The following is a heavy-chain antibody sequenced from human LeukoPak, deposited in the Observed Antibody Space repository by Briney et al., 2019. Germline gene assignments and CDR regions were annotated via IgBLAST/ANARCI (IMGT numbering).Heavy chain of an antibody. D-gene: IGHD2-8*01. Sequence: PGGSLRLSCAASGFTFSSYGMHWVRQAPGKGLEWVAFLRYDGSNKYYADSVKGRFTISRDNSKNTLYLQMNSLRAEDTAVYYCAKDRCSNGIGCYYYYMDVWGKGTTVTISS. CDR2: LRYDGSNK. CDR3: AKDRCSNGIGCYYYYMDV. CDR1: GFTFSSYG. J-gene: IGHJ6*03. V-gene: IGHV3-30*02.